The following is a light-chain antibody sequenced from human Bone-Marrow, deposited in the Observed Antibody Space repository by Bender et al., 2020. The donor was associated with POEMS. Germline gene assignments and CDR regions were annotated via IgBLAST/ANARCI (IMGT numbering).Light chain of an antibody. CDR3: CSYAGRKA. CDR2: EVS. CDR1: NSDVGGYNY. V-gene: IGLV2-23*02. J-gene: IGLJ3*02. Sequence: QSALTQPASVSGSPGQSITISCTGTNSDVGGYNYVSWYQQHPGKAPKLMIYEVSKRPSGVSNRFSGSKSGNTASLTISGLQAEDETHYYCCSYAGRKAFGGGTKLTVL.